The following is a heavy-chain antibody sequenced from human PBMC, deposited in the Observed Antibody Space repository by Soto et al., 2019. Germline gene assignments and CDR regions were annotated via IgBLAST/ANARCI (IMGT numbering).Heavy chain of an antibody. D-gene: IGHD2-15*01. J-gene: IGHJ4*02. CDR2: IFDSGTT. V-gene: IGHV4-31*02. Sequence: QVQLEQSGPGLVKPSQTLSLTCKISGGSISSVNHYWSWIRQSPGEGLEWIGYIFDSGTTHYNPSLKGRVTISGDTSQSQFSLPIHSVTVADTAVYYCAREVSWIGGFDYWGQGTLVTVSS. CDR1: GGSISSVNHY. CDR3: AREVSWIGGFDY.